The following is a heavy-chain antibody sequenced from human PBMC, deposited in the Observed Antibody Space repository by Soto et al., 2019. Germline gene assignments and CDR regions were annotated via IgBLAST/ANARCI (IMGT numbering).Heavy chain of an antibody. CDR1: GDSIRSSSY. J-gene: IGHJ6*02. Sequence: PSETLSLTCTASGDSIRSSSYWGWIRQPPGKGLEWIGSIYSTGNTYYNPSLNSQVTISVDTSKNQFSLNVISVTAADTAVYYCRRSSRYSTDVWGQGTTVTVSS. CDR2: IYSTGNT. V-gene: IGHV4-39*01. D-gene: IGHD6-13*01. CDR3: RRSSRYSTDV.